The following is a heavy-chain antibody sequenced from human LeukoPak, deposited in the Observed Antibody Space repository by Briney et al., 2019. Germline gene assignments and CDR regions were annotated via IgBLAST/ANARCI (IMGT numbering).Heavy chain of an antibody. CDR3: ARGTGDRGSAY. D-gene: IGHD7-27*01. Sequence: ASVKVSCKASGYTFTNYAMKWVRQAPGQGLEWMGWINTNTGNPTYAQGFTGRFVFSLDTSISTAYLQINSLKAEDTAVYYCARGTGDRGSAYWGQGTLVTVSS. V-gene: IGHV7-4-1*02. CDR1: GYTFTNYA. J-gene: IGHJ4*02. CDR2: INTNTGNP.